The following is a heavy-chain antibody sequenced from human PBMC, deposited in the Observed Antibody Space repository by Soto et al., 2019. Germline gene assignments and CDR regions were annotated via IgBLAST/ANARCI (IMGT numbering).Heavy chain of an antibody. CDR2: IYYSGST. J-gene: IGHJ4*02. Sequence: PSETLSLTCTVSGGSISSGGYYWSWIRQHPGKGLEWIGYIYYSGSTYYNPSLKSRVTISVDTSKNQFSLKLSSVTAADTAVYYCARDRSGIAAALDYWGQGTLVTVSS. D-gene: IGHD6-13*01. V-gene: IGHV4-31*03. CDR1: GGSISSGGYY. CDR3: ARDRSGIAAALDY.